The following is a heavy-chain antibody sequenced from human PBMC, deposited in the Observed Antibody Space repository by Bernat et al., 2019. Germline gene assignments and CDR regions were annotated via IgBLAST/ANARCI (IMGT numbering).Heavy chain of an antibody. V-gene: IGHV4-39*07. Sequence: QLQLQESGPGLVKPSETLSLTCTVSGGSISSSSYYWGWIRQPPGKGLEWIGSIYYSGSTYYNPSLKSRVTISVDTSKNQFSLKLSSVTAADTAVYYCARADYYYDSSGYYPHFDYWGQGTLVTVSS. CDR3: ARADYYYDSSGYYPHFDY. D-gene: IGHD3-22*01. CDR2: IYYSGST. J-gene: IGHJ4*02. CDR1: GGSISSSSYY.